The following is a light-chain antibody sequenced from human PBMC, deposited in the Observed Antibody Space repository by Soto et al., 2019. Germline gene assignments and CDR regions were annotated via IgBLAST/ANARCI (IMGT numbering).Light chain of an antibody. CDR2: EVT. J-gene: IGLJ1*01. V-gene: IGLV2-8*01. CDR3: SPKGGGHIFQFF. CDR1: SNDIGAYDF. Sequence: QSALTQPPSASGSPGQSVTISCTGTSNDIGAYDFVSWYQQHPGKAPKLIISEVTKRPSGVPDRFSGSKSGNTASLTVSGLQAEDEDDYYFSPKGGGHIFQFFLGTGPKVTVL.